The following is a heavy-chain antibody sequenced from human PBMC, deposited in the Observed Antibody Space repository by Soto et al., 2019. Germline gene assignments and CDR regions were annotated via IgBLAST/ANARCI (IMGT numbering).Heavy chain of an antibody. V-gene: IGHV1-8*01. Sequence: ASVKVSCKASGYTFTSYDINWVRQATGQGLEWMGWMNPNSGNTGYAQKFQGRVTITADKSTSTAYMELSSLRSEDTAVYYCARATTVTTPFDIWGQGTMVTVSS. D-gene: IGHD4-17*01. CDR2: MNPNSGNT. CDR3: ARATTVTTPFDI. CDR1: GYTFTSYD. J-gene: IGHJ3*02.